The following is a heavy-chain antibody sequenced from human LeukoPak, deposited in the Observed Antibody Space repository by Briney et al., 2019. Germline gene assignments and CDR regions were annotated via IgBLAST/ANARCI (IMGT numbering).Heavy chain of an antibody. D-gene: IGHD6-13*01. CDR2: ISAGGGST. Sequence: GGSLRLSCAASGLTFSGYSMTWVRQAPGKGLFRVSGISAGGGSTYYADSVKGRFSISRDNSRNTLYLQMNSLRAEDTAVYYCAKDAAGPEYWGQGTLVTVSS. V-gene: IGHV3-23*01. J-gene: IGHJ4*02. CDR3: AKDAAGPEY. CDR1: GLTFSGYS.